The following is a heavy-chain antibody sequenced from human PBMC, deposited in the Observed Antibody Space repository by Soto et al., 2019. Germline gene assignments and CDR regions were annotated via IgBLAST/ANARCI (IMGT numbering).Heavy chain of an antibody. V-gene: IGHV2-5*02. D-gene: IGHD2-2*02. CDR1: EFSLSTMGKG. J-gene: IGHJ5*02. CDR3: AHGEVVPAAIGFDP. Sequence: SLVNPTQNLALTCTFSEFSLSTMGKGMGWIRQPPGKALEWLALIYWDDDKRYSPSLKSRLTITKDTSKNQVVLTMTNMDPVDTATYYCAHGEVVPAAIGFDPWGQGTLVTVSS. CDR2: IYWDDDK.